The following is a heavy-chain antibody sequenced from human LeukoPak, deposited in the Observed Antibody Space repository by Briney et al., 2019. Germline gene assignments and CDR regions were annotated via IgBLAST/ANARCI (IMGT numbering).Heavy chain of an antibody. D-gene: IGHD4-23*01. CDR2: IKEDGSEK. CDR1: GFSFREHX. J-gene: IGHJ4*02. Sequence: PGGSQRLSCTVSGFSFREHXXXXXXQAPGKGLEWVANIKEDGSEKYYVDSVKGRFTISRDNAKNSVYLQMNSLRAEDTAVYYCAREQYGGKDYWGQGNLVTVSS. V-gene: IGHV3-7*05. CDR3: AREQYGGKDY.